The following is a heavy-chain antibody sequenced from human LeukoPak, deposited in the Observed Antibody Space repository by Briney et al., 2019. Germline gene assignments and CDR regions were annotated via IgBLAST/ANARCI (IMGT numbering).Heavy chain of an antibody. V-gene: IGHV1-2*02. D-gene: IGHD6-13*01. CDR3: ARGEAASTYYYYYYMDV. CDR2: INPNSGGT. J-gene: IGHJ6*03. Sequence: ASVKVSCKASGYTFTGYYMHWVRQAPGQGLEWMGWINPNSGGTNYAQKFQGRVTMTRDTSISTAYMELGRLRSDDTAVYYCARGEAASTYYYYYYMDVWGKGTTVTVSS. CDR1: GYTFTGYY.